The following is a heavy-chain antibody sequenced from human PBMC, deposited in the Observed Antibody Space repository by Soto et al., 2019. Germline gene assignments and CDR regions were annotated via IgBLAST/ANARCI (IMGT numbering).Heavy chain of an antibody. V-gene: IGHV1-8*01. J-gene: IGHJ5*02. D-gene: IGHD6-13*01. CDR1: GYTFTSYD. CDR2: MNPNSGNT. Sequence: QVQLVQSGAEVKKPGASVKVSCKASGYTFTSYDINWVRQATGQGLEWMGWMNPNSGNTGYAQKFQGRFTMTRNTYISTAYMEISSLRAEATAVYYCARERSAAGTGWFDPWGQGTLVTVSS. CDR3: ARERSAAGTGWFDP.